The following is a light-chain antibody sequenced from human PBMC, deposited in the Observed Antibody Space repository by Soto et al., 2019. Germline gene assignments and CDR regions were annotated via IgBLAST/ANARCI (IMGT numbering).Light chain of an antibody. Sequence: EIVLTQSPGTLSLSPGERATLSCRASQSVSSSYLAWYQQKPGQAPRLLIYGASSRATGIPDRFSGGGSGTDFTLTISRLELEDFGGYYCQQYGSAPPMYTFGQGTKLEIK. J-gene: IGKJ2*01. CDR3: QQYGSAPPMYT. CDR2: GAS. V-gene: IGKV3-20*01. CDR1: QSVSSSY.